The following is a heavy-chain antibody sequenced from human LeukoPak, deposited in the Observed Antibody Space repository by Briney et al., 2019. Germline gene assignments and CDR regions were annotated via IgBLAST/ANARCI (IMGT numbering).Heavy chain of an antibody. V-gene: IGHV4-38-2*02. D-gene: IGHD2-15*01. J-gene: IGHJ4*02. CDR2: VYHSGST. CDR1: GYSISSGYY. Sequence: SETLSLTCTVSGYSISSGYYWGWVRQSPGKGLEWIGSVYHSGSTYYNPSLKSRVTISVDTSKNQFSLKLSSVTAADTAVYYCARVIVVVVAATPDYWGQGTLVTVSS. CDR3: ARVIVVVVAATPDY.